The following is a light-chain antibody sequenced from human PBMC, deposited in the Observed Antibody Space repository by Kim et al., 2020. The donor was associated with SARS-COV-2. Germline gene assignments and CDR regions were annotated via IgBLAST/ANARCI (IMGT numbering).Light chain of an antibody. Sequence: RQTATLAYVENGNHVGNQGAAWLQQPQGYPPKLLSHENNNRPSGISERLSASRSGNTASLTITGLQPEDEADYYCSAWDSSLSELVFGGGTQLTVL. V-gene: IGLV10-54*01. CDR2: ENN. CDR1: GNHVGNQG. CDR3: SAWDSSLSELV. J-gene: IGLJ3*02.